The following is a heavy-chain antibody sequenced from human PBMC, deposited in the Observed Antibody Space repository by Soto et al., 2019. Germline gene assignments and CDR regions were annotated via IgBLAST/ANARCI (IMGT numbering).Heavy chain of an antibody. Sequence: ASVKVSFKASGYTFTSYYMHWVRQAPGQGLEWMGIINPSGGSTSYAQKFQGRVTMTRDTSTSTVYMELSSLRSEDTAVYYCARDLRVAGTYYYGMDVWGQGATVTVSS. D-gene: IGHD6-19*01. J-gene: IGHJ6*02. CDR3: ARDLRVAGTYYYGMDV. V-gene: IGHV1-46*01. CDR1: GYTFTSYY. CDR2: INPSGGST.